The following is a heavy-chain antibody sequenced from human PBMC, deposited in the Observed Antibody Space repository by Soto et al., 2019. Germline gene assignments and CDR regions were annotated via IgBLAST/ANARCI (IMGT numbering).Heavy chain of an antibody. Sequence: ASVKVSCKASGYTFTSYGISWVRQAPGQGLESMGWISAYNGNTNYAQKLQGRVTMTTDTSTSTAYMELRSLRSDDTAVYYCAREKSIRFLEWSRDGPSAPAFDIWGQGTMVTVSS. CDR3: AREKSIRFLEWSRDGPSAPAFDI. D-gene: IGHD3-3*01. V-gene: IGHV1-18*01. J-gene: IGHJ3*02. CDR1: GYTFTSYG. CDR2: ISAYNGNT.